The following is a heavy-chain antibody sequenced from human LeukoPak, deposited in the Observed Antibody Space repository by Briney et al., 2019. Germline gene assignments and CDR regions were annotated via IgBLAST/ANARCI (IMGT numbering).Heavy chain of an antibody. CDR1: GFTFSSYS. CDR2: ISSCSSYI. CDR3: ARDKITEHYFDY. Sequence: GGSLRLSCAASGFTFSSYSMNWVRQAPGKGLEWVSSISSCSSYIYYADSVKGRFTISRDNSKNTLYLQMNSLRAEDTAVYYCARDKITEHYFDYWGQGTLVTVSS. V-gene: IGHV3-21*01. J-gene: IGHJ4*02.